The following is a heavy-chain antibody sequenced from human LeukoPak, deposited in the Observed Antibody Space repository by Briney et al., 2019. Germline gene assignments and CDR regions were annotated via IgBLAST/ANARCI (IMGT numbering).Heavy chain of an antibody. D-gene: IGHD6-6*01. CDR1: GGSISDYY. V-gene: IGHV4-4*09. Sequence: SETLSLTCTVSGGSISDYYWSWVRQPPGKGLEWLGYIYTSGSTNYNPSLKSRVTISADTSKNQFSLKLSSVTAADTAVYYCARHRSTTSSSFFDSWGQGTLVSVSS. CDR2: IYTSGST. CDR3: ARHRSTTSSSFFDS. J-gene: IGHJ5*01.